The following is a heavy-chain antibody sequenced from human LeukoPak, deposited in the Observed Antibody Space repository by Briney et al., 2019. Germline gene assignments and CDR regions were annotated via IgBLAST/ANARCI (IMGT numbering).Heavy chain of an antibody. CDR2: INSVIGTT. V-gene: IGHV1-3*01. D-gene: IGHD3-3*01. CDR1: GYSFSGYS. J-gene: IGHJ4*02. CDR3: ASGLPYDK. Sequence: ASVKLSCKASGYSFSGYSVHRLRESPGQPLQWLLWINSVIGTTSVSQTFHDRLHFTWQTPASTAYMYLSSLTSQDPAVYYCASGLPYDKWGQGTLVTVSS.